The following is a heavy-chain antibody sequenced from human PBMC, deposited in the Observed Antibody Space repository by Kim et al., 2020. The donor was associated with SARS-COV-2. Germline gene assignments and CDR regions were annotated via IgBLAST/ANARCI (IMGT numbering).Heavy chain of an antibody. CDR3: ARRYCTNGVCYFDY. Sequence: NPSLKSRVTLSVDTSKNQFSLKLSSVTAADTAVYYCARRYCTNGVCYFDYWGQGTLVTVSS. V-gene: IGHV4-59*01. J-gene: IGHJ4*02. D-gene: IGHD2-8*01.